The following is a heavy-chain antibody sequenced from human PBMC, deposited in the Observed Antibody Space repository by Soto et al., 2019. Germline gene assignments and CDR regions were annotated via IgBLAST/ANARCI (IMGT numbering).Heavy chain of an antibody. J-gene: IGHJ3*02. CDR1: GFTFSSYS. CDR2: ISSSSSYI. CDR3: ARVPPWESHRGAFDI. D-gene: IGHD1-26*01. V-gene: IGHV3-21*01. Sequence: GGSLRLSCAASGFTFSSYSRNWVRQAPGKGLEWVSSISSSSSYIYYADSVKGRFTISRDNAKNSLYLQMNSLRAEDTAVYYCARVPPWESHRGAFDIWGQGTMVTVSS.